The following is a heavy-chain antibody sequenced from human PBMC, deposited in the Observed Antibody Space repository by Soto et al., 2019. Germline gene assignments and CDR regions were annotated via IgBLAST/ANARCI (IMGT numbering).Heavy chain of an antibody. V-gene: IGHV1-3*01. CDR1: GYTFTSNA. J-gene: IGHJ4*02. Sequence: QVQLVQSGAEVKKPGASVKVSCKSSGYTFTSNAMDGVRQAPGQRLEWMGWINAGNGNTKYSQKFQGRVTITRDTSASTAYMELSSLRSEDTAVYYCARAMGFGLSDYWGQGTLVTVSS. CDR2: INAGNGNT. D-gene: IGHD3-10*01. CDR3: ARAMGFGLSDY.